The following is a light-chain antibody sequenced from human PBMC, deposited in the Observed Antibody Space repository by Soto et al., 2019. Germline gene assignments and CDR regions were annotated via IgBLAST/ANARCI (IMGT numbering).Light chain of an antibody. J-gene: IGKJ1*01. CDR1: QIISSW. Sequence: DIQMTHSPSALSASVVDRVTITFRASQIISSWLAWYQQKPGKAPKLLIYDASSLESGVPSRFSGRGSGKDFTLTINSLQPDDFATYYCKQYKSYWKFGQGTKVDIK. CDR2: DAS. V-gene: IGKV1-5*01. CDR3: KQYKSYWK.